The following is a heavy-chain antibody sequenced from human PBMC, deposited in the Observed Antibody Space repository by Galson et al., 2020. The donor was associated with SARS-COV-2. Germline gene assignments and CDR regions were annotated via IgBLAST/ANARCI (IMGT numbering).Heavy chain of an antibody. CDR2: INPNSGDT. J-gene: IGHJ4*02. CDR3: ARGASRDGYNWSRLFPPYYFDY. CDR1: GYTFTGYY. V-gene: IGHV1-2*02. D-gene: IGHD5-12*01. Sequence: GESLKISCKASGYTFTGYYMHWVRQAPGQGLEWMGWINPNSGDTNYAQKFQGRVTMTRDTSISTAYMELSRLRSDDTAVYYCARGASRDGYNWSRLFPPYYFDYWGQGTLVTVSS.